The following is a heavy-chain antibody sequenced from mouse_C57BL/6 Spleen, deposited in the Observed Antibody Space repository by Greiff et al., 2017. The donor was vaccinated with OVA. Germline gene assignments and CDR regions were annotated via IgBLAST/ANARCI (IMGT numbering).Heavy chain of an antibody. V-gene: IGHV3-6*01. CDR2: ISYDGSN. CDR3: AREIRAGYFDV. J-gene: IGHJ1*03. D-gene: IGHD3-1*01. CDR1: GYSITSGYY. Sequence: EVQLQESGPGLVKPSQSLSLTCSVTGYSITSGYYWNWIRQFPGNKLEWMGYISYDGSNNYNPSLKNRISITRDTSKNQFFLKLNSVTTEDTATYYCAREIRAGYFDVWGTGTTVTVSS.